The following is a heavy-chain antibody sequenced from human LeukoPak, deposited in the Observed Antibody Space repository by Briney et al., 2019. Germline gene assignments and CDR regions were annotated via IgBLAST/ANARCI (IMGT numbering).Heavy chain of an antibody. D-gene: IGHD1-26*01. J-gene: IGHJ4*02. Sequence: PGGSLRLSCVASGFTFSTYTMNWVRQAPGKGLEWVSAISGSGGSTYYADSVKGRFTISRDNSKNTLYLQMNSLRAEDTAVYYCAKRPVMEGGGSFYFDYWGQGTLVTVSS. CDR3: AKRPVMEGGGSFYFDY. CDR2: ISGSGGST. CDR1: GFTFSTYT. V-gene: IGHV3-23*01.